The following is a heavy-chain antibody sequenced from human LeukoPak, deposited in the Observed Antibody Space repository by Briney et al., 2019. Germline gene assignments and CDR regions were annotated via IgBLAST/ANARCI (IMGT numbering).Heavy chain of an antibody. CDR1: GFTFSSYS. V-gene: IGHV3-48*02. CDR2: ISSSSSTI. Sequence: GGSLRLSCAASGFTFSSYSRNWVRQAPGKGLECVSYISSSSSTIYYADSVKGRFTISRDNAKNSLYLQMNSLRDEDTAVYYCARAGDYYDRRYFDYWGQGTLVTVSS. CDR3: ARAGDYYDRRYFDY. D-gene: IGHD3-22*01. J-gene: IGHJ4*02.